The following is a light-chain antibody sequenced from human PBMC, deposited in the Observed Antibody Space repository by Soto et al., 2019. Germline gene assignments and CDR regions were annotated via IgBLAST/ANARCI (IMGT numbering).Light chain of an antibody. J-gene: IGKJ4*01. CDR1: QSDSSN. Sequence: EIVMTQSPATLSVSPGERATLSCRASQSDSSNLAWYQQKPGQAPRLLIYDASTRATGIPARFSGSGSGTEFTLTISSLQSEDFAVYYCQQYNNWPLTFGGGTKVEIQ. CDR3: QQYNNWPLT. CDR2: DAS. V-gene: IGKV3-15*01.